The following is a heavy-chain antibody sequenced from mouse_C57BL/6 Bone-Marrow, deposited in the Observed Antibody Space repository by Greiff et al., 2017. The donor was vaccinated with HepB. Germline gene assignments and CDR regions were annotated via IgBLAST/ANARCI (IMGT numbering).Heavy chain of an antibody. V-gene: IGHV1-81*01. Sequence: VKVVESGAELARPGASVKLSCKASGYTFTSYGISWVKQRTGQGLEWIGEIYPRSGNTYYNEKFKGKATLTADKSSSTAYMELRSLTSEDSAVYFCARRKDLLFAYWGQGTLVTVSA. CDR3: ARRKDLLFAY. CDR1: GYTFTSYG. J-gene: IGHJ3*01. CDR2: IYPRSGNT. D-gene: IGHD2-1*01.